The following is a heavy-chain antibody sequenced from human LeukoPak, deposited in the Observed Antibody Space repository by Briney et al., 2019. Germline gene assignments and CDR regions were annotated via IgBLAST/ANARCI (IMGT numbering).Heavy chain of an antibody. CDR3: ARTSLTIFGVVMPRVDAFDI. D-gene: IGHD3-3*01. CDR1: GGSISSGGYY. V-gene: IGHV4-30-2*01. J-gene: IGHJ3*02. Sequence: SETLSLTCTVSGGSISSGGYYWSWIRQPPGKGLEWIGYIYHSGSAYYNPSLKSRVTISVDKSKNQFSLKLSSVTAADTAVYYCARTSLTIFGVVMPRVDAFDIWGQGTMVTVSS. CDR2: IYHSGSA.